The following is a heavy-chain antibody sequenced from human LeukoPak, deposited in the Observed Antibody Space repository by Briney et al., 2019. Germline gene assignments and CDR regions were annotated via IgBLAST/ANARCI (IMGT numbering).Heavy chain of an antibody. J-gene: IGHJ5*02. CDR3: ARGREWELLS. V-gene: IGHV1-8*01. CDR2: MNPNSGNT. CDR1: GYTFTSYD. Sequence: VASVKVSCKASGYTFTSYDIHWVRQATGQGLEWMGWMNPNSGNTGYAQKFQGRVTMTRNTSISTAYMELSSLRSEDTAAYYCARGREWELLSWGQGTLVTVSS. D-gene: IGHD1-26*01.